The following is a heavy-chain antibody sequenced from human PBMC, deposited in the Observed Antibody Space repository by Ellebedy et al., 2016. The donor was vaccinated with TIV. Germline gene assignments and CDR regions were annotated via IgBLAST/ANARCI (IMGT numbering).Heavy chain of an antibody. CDR3: ARDSVDIVATTPYNWFDP. V-gene: IGHV4-39*07. J-gene: IGHJ5*02. Sequence: SETLSLXXTVSGASIDRTSYYWSWIRQPPGKGLEWIGSVHHSGSTYFNPSLKSRVSLSIDMSNNQFSLKLNSVTAADTAMYYCARDSVDIVATTPYNWFDPWGQGTLVIVSS. CDR1: GASIDRTSYY. D-gene: IGHD5-12*01. CDR2: VHHSGST.